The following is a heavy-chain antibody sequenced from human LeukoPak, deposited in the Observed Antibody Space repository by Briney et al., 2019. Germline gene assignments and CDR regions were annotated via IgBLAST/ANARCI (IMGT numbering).Heavy chain of an antibody. CDR3: ARLVPPGGGDCTGSNCHTVYYFDY. J-gene: IGHJ4*02. Sequence: PPETLSLTCTVSGGSISSSSYYWGWIRQPPGKGLVWIGSIYYSGSTYYNPSLKSRVTISVDTSKNQFSLKLSSVTAADTAVYYCARLVPPGGGDCTGSNCHTVYYFDYWGQGTLVTVSS. CDR2: IYYSGST. D-gene: IGHD2-15*01. V-gene: IGHV4-39*01. CDR1: GGSISSSSYY.